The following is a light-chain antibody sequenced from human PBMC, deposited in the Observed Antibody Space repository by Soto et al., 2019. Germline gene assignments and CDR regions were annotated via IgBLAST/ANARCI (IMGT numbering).Light chain of an antibody. CDR2: QVS. J-gene: IGLJ1*01. CDR1: SSDVGSYTL. CDR3: CSYTSSSPYV. V-gene: IGLV2-14*02. Sequence: QSALTQPASVSGSPGQSITISCTGTSSDVGSYTLVSWYQHHPGKAPKLMIYQVSNRPSGVSNRFSGSKSGNTASLTISGLQAEDEADYYCCSYTSSSPYVFGTGTKLTVL.